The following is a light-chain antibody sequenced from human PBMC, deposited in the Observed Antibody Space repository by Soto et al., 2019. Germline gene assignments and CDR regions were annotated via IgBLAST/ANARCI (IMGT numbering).Light chain of an antibody. Sequence: QSALTQPASVSGPPGQSITISCTGTSSDVGGYNYVSWYQQHPATAPKLMIYDVTNRPSGVSSRFSGSKSGNTAFLTISGLQTEDEADYYCSSYTSSSTLVFGGGTKLTVL. CDR1: SSDVGGYNY. CDR2: DVT. J-gene: IGLJ2*01. CDR3: SSYTSSSTLV. V-gene: IGLV2-14*03.